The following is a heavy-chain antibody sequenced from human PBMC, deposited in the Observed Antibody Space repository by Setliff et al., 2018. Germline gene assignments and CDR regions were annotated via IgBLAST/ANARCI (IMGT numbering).Heavy chain of an antibody. D-gene: IGHD3-16*01. J-gene: IGHJ6*02. Sequence: SETLFLTCTVSGGSISSSSYYWGWIRQPPGKGLEWIGSIYYSGSTYYNPSLKSRVTISVDTSKNQFSLKLSSVTAADTAVYYCARQDGRGGFVSYYYYGMDVWGQGTTVTVSS. CDR2: IYYSGST. CDR1: GGSISSSSYY. CDR3: ARQDGRGGFVSYYYYGMDV. V-gene: IGHV4-39*01.